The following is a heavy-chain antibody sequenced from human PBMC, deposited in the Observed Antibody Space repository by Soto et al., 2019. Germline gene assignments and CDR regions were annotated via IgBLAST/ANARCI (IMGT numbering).Heavy chain of an antibody. J-gene: IGHJ4*02. Sequence: QVQLVQSGAEVKKPGSSVKVSCKASGGTFSSYSINWVRQAPGQGLEWMGEIIAIFGTANYAQKFQGRVTITADECTSTAYMELSSLRSEDTAVYYCARDGGRHSGGIDYWGQGTLVTVSS. D-gene: IGHD1-26*01. CDR3: ARDGGRHSGGIDY. CDR2: IIAIFGTA. V-gene: IGHV1-69*01. CDR1: GGTFSSYS.